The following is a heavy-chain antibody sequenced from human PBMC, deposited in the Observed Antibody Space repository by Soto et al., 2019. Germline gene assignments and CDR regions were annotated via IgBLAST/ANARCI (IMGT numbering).Heavy chain of an antibody. CDR3: ARDGGYSGYDYYPGMDV. CDR1: GFTVSSNY. J-gene: IGHJ6*02. D-gene: IGHD1-26*01. V-gene: IGHV3-66*01. CDR2: IYSGGST. Sequence: EVQLVESGGGLVQPGGSLRLSCAASGFTVSSNYMSWVRQAPGKGLEWVSVIYSGGSTYYADSVKGRFTISRDNSRNTLYLQINVLRAEEPAVYDCARDGGYSGYDYYPGMDVWGRGTTVTVSS.